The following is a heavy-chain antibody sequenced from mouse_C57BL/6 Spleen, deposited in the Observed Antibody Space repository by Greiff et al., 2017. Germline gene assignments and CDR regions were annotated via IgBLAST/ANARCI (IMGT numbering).Heavy chain of an antibody. J-gene: IGHJ2*01. CDR1: GYAFSSSW. D-gene: IGHD1-1*01. Sequence: QVQLQQSGPELVKPGASVKISCKASGYAFSSSWMNWVKQRPGKGLEWIGRIYPGDGDTNYNGKFKGKATLTADKSSSTAYRQLSSLTSEDSAVYFCAREFITTVVAIDYWGQGTTLTVSS. CDR2: IYPGDGDT. CDR3: AREFITTVVAIDY. V-gene: IGHV1-82*01.